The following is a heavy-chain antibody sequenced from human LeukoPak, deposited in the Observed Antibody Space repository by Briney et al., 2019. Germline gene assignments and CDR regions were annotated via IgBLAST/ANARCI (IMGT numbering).Heavy chain of an antibody. CDR2: IIPIFGTA. CDR3: ARGPYGDYEPFGFDY. V-gene: IGHV1-69*05. J-gene: IGHJ4*02. CDR1: GGTFSSYA. Sequence: SVKVSCKASGGTFSSYAISCVRQAPGQGLEWMGRIIPIFGTANYAQKFQGRVTITTDESTSTAYMELSSLRSEDTAVYYCARGPYGDYEPFGFDYWGQGTLVTVSS. D-gene: IGHD4-17*01.